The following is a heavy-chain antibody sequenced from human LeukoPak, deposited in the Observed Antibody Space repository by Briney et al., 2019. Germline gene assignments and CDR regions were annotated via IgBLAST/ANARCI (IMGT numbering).Heavy chain of an antibody. Sequence: GGSLRLSCAASGFTFSSYWMNWVRQAPGKGLEGVAKIKKDGSEKYYVDSVKGRFTISRDNAKTSLFLQMNSLRAEDTAIYYCARCGRMRIFGAAGRTGFDPWGQGTLVIVSS. CDR1: GFTFSSYW. CDR2: IKKDGSEK. J-gene: IGHJ5*02. CDR3: ARCGRMRIFGAAGRTGFDP. V-gene: IGHV3-7*01. D-gene: IGHD3-3*01.